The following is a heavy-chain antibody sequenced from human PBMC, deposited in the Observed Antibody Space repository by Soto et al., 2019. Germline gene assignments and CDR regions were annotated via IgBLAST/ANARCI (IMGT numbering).Heavy chain of an antibody. CDR2: INPNSGGT. CDR3: ARDIVVVPAASNRFDP. CDR1: GYTFTGYY. J-gene: IGHJ5*02. V-gene: IGHV1-2*04. D-gene: IGHD2-2*01. Sequence: ASVKVSCKASGYTFTGYYMHWVRQAPGQGLEWMGWINPNSGGTNYAQKFQGWVTMTRDTSISTAYMELSRLRSDDTAVYYCARDIVVVPAASNRFDPWGQGTLVTVSS.